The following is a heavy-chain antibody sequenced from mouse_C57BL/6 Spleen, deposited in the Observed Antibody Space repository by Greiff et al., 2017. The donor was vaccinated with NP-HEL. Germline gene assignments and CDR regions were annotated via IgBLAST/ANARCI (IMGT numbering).Heavy chain of an antibody. J-gene: IGHJ4*01. V-gene: IGHV2-2*01. D-gene: IGHD2-4*01. Sequence: QVQLKESGPGLVQPSQSLSITCTVSGFSLTSYGVHWVRQSPGKGLEWLGVIWSGGSTDYNAAFISRLSISKDNSKSQVFFKMNSLQADYTAIYYCARNLKEGLRRGYYAMDYWGQGTSVTVSS. CDR1: GFSLTSYG. CDR2: IWSGGST. CDR3: ARNLKEGLRRGYYAMDY.